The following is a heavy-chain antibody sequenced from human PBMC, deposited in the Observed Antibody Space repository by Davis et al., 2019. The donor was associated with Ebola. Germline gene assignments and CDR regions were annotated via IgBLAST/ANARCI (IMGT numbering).Heavy chain of an antibody. J-gene: IGHJ4*02. CDR3: AKEMFRSGWYVPFDY. CDR2: ISYDGSNK. D-gene: IGHD6-19*01. Sequence: GGSLRLSCAASGFIFSSYGMHWVRQAPGKGLESVAVISYDGSNKYYADSVKGRFTISRDNSKNTLYLQMNSLGPEDTAVYHCAKEMFRSGWYVPFDYWGQGTLVTVSS. CDR1: GFIFSSYG. V-gene: IGHV3-30*18.